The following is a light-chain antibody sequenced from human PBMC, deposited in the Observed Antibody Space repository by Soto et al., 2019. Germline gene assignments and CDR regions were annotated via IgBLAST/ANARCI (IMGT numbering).Light chain of an antibody. CDR1: QFVGTN. Sequence: ELVITQCPGTVYVSRGGGATGACRASQFVGTNLAWYQQRRGQALRLLIYGASTRATGVPARFSGSGSGTEFTLTISGLQSEDFALYFCQQYNNWPFSFGPGTRLE. V-gene: IGKV3-15*01. CDR2: GAS. J-gene: IGKJ5*01. CDR3: QQYNNWPFS.